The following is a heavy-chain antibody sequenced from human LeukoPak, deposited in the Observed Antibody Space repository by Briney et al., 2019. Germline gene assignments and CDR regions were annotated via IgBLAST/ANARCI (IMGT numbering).Heavy chain of an antibody. V-gene: IGHV3-15*01. CDR3: TTVRTF. J-gene: IGHJ1*01. CDR1: GFTFNNTW. CDR2: IKSKTDGGTP. Sequence: GGSLRLSCATPGFTFNNTWMNSVRQAPGKGLEWVGRIKSKTDGGTPDYAAPVKGRFTISRDDSRNTLFLQMNSLKTEDTAVYFCTTVRTFWGQGTLVTVSS. D-gene: IGHD2/OR15-2a*01.